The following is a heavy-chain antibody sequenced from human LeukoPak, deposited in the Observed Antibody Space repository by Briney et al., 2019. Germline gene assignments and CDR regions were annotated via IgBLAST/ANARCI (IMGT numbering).Heavy chain of an antibody. CDR3: ARFYATRYYYYMDV. CDR1: GFTFSTYN. Sequence: GGSLRLSCAASGFTFSTYNMNWVRQAPGKGLEWISSISSGSSYVYYADSVKGRFTISRDNAKNSLYLQMNSLRAEDTAVFYCARFYATRYYYYMDVWGKGTTVTVSS. D-gene: IGHD2/OR15-2a*01. V-gene: IGHV3-21*06. CDR2: ISSGSSYV. J-gene: IGHJ6*03.